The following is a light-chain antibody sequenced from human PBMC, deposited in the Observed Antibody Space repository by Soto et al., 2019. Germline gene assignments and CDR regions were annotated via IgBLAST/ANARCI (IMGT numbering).Light chain of an antibody. CDR1: QSVSRGY. CDR2: GTS. Sequence: EIVLTQSPGTLSLSPGERATLSCRASQSVSRGYLAWYQQKPGQAPRLLIYGTSSRATGIPDRFSASGSGTDFTLTISRLEPEDSALYYCQQYDRAPPITFGQGTRLEI. V-gene: IGKV3-20*01. CDR3: QQYDRAPPIT. J-gene: IGKJ5*01.